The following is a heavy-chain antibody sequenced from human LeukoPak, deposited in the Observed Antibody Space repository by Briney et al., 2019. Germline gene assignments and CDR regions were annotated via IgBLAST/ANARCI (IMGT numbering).Heavy chain of an antibody. CDR3: ARDRRSGALFDY. J-gene: IGHJ4*02. V-gene: IGHV3-21*01. CDR1: GFTFSSYS. D-gene: IGHD1-14*01. Sequence: GGSLRLSCAASGFTFSSYSMNWVRQAPGKGLEWVSSISSSSSYIYYADSVKGRFTISRDNAKNSLYLQMNSLRAEDTAVHYCARDRRSGALFDYWGQGTLVTVSS. CDR2: ISSSSSYI.